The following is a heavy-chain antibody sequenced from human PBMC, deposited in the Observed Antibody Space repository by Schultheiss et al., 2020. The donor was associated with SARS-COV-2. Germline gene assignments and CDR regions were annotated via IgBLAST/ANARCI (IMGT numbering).Heavy chain of an antibody. CDR3: ARDLPPSSSSCY. CDR1: GFTFDDYA. D-gene: IGHD6-6*01. J-gene: IGHJ4*02. V-gene: IGHV3-30-3*01. CDR2: ISYDGSNK. Sequence: GGSLRLSCAASGFTFDDYAMSWVRQAPGKGLEWVAVISYDGSNKYYADSVKGRFTISRDNAKNTLYLQMNSLRAEDTAVYYCARDLPPSSSSCYWGQGTLVTVSS.